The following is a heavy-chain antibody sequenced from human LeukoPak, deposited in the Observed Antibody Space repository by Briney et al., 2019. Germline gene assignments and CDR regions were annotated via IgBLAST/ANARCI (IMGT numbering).Heavy chain of an antibody. CDR2: IYPGDSDT. V-gene: IGHV5-51*01. CDR1: GHSFTSYW. Sequence: GESLKISCKGLGHSFTSYWIGWVRQMPGKGVEWMGIIYPGDSDTRYSPPFQGQVTISADKSISTAYLQWSSLKASDTAMYCCGRHPFLCDCTGTSCRRWFDSLLQRTQATVSS. CDR3: GRHPFLCDCTGTSCRRWFDS. J-gene: IGHJ5*01. D-gene: IGHD2-2*01.